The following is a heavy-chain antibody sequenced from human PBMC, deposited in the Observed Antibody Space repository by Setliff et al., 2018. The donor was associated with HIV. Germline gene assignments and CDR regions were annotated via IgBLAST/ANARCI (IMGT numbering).Heavy chain of an antibody. D-gene: IGHD3-10*01. V-gene: IGHV4-61*09. CDR2: FYTSGNT. Sequence: SETLSLTCSVSGGSLSSGSHYCTWLRQAAGKGLEWIGHFYTSGNTYYNPSLQSRGTISLDTSKNQFSLRLNSATAADTAVYYCVSGWATLLRGILTTGWFEPWGQGTLVTVSS. CDR1: GGSLSSGSHY. CDR3: VSGWATLLRGILTTGWFEP. J-gene: IGHJ5*02.